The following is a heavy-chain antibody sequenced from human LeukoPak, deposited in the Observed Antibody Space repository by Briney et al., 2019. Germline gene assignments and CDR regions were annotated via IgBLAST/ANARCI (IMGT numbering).Heavy chain of an antibody. D-gene: IGHD2-15*01. V-gene: IGHV3-30*18. CDR3: AKEGYCSGGSCDPHWYFDL. CDR1: GFTFSSYG. J-gene: IGHJ2*01. CDR2: ISYDGSNK. Sequence: GGSLTLSCAASGFTFSSYGMHWVRQAPGKRLEWVAVISYDGSNKYYADSVKGRFTISRDNSKNTLYLQMNSLRAEDAAVYYCAKEGYCSGGSCDPHWYFDLWGRGTLVTVSS.